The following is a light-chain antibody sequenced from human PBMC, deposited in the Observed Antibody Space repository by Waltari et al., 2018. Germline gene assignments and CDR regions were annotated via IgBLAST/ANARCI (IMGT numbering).Light chain of an antibody. V-gene: IGLV4-69*01. CDR1: SGHSSNI. CDR2: VNSDGRH. J-gene: IGLJ3*02. CDR3: QTGGHGTWV. Sequence: QLVLTQSPSASASLGASVKLTCTLSSGHSSNIIAWHQQQPAKGPLDWRKVNSDGRHSKGGESTGRFSGSSSGAGRYLTISSLQSEDEAYYYCQTGGHGTWVFGGGTKLTVL.